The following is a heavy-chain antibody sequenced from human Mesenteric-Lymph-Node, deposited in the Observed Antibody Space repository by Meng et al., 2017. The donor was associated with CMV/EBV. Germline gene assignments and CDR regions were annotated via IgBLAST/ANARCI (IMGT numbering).Heavy chain of an antibody. J-gene: IGHJ6*02. Sequence: GESLKISCAASGFTFSNYEMNWVRQAPGKGLEWISYISSSGDTIYYADSVKGRFTISRDNAKNSLYLQMNSLRAEDTAVYYCGRGKYAAGRQGGPYYGMDVWGQGTTVTVSS. CDR1: GFTFSNYE. CDR3: GRGKYAAGRQGGPYYGMDV. V-gene: IGHV3-48*03. D-gene: IGHD6-6*01. CDR2: ISSSGDTI.